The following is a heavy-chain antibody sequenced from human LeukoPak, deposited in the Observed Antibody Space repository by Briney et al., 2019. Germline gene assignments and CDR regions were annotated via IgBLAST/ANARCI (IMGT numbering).Heavy chain of an antibody. D-gene: IGHD4-17*01. J-gene: IGHJ4*02. CDR3: TRHRAGDPLGGY. V-gene: IGHV3-73*01. CDR1: GFTFSGSA. Sequence: GGSLRLSCAASGFTFSGSAMHWVRQASGKGLEWVGRIRSKANSYATAYAASVKGRFTISRDDSKNTAYLQMNSLKTEDTAVYYCTRHRAGDPLGGYWGQGTLVTVSS. CDR2: IRSKANSYAT.